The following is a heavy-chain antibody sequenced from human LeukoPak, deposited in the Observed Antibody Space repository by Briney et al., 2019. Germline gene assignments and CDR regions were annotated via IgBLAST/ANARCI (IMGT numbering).Heavy chain of an antibody. CDR1: AGSISSYY. CDR2: IYYSGST. Sequence: SETLSLTCTVSAGSISSYYWSWIRQPPGKGLEWIGYIYYSGSTNYNPSLRSRVTISVDTSKNQFSLNLKYVTAADTAVYYCARGYCSSSTCQYGDYWGQGTLVTVSS. J-gene: IGHJ4*02. D-gene: IGHD2-2*01. V-gene: IGHV4-59*01. CDR3: ARGYCSSSTCQYGDY.